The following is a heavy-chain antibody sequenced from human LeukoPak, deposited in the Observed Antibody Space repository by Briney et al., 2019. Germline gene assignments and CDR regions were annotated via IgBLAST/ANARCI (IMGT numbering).Heavy chain of an antibody. J-gene: IGHJ5*02. CDR1: GGSISSYY. CDR2: IYTSGST. CDR3: ARHGRERRKDWFDP. V-gene: IGHV4-4*09. D-gene: IGHD1-1*01. Sequence: SETLSLTCTVSGGSISSYYWSWIRQPPGKGLEWIGYIYTSGSTNYNPSLKSRVTISVDTSKNQFSLKLSSVTAADTAVYYCARHGRERRKDWFDPWGQGPLVTVSS.